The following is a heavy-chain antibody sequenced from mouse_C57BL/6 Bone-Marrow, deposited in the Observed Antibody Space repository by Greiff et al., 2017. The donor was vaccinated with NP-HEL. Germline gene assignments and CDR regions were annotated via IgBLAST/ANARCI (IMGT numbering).Heavy chain of an antibody. CDR1: GFTFSDYG. CDR3: ARRYGYDVGAMDY. CDR2: ISNLAYSI. J-gene: IGHJ4*01. D-gene: IGHD2-2*01. V-gene: IGHV5-15*01. Sequence: EVKLVESGGGLVQPGGSLKLSCAASGFTFSDYGMAWVRQAPRRGPEWVAFISNLAYSIYYADTVTGRFTISRENAKNTLYLEMSSLRSEDTAMYYFARRYGYDVGAMDYWGQGTSVTVSS.